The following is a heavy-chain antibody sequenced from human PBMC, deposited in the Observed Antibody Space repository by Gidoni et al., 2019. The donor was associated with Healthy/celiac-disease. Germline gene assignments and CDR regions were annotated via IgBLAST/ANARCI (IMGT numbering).Heavy chain of an antibody. Sequence: QVQLQQWGAGLLKPSETLSLTCAVYGGAFSGYYWSWIRQPPGKGLEWIGESNHSGRTNYNPSLTSRVTISVDTSKNQFSLKLSSVTAADTAVYYCARQRYYYDSSGYYFRPDYYYYGMDVWGQGTTVTVSS. J-gene: IGHJ6*02. CDR2: SNHSGRT. V-gene: IGHV4-34*01. CDR3: ARQRYYYDSSGYYFRPDYYYYGMDV. D-gene: IGHD3-22*01. CDR1: GGAFSGYY.